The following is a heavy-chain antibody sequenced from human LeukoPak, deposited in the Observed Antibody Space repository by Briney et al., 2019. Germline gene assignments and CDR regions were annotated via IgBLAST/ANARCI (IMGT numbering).Heavy chain of an antibody. Sequence: GGSLRLSCAASGFTFDDYGMSWVRQAPGKGLEWVSGINWNGGSTGYADSVKGRFTISRDNAKNSLYLQMNSLRAEDTALYYCARVSGSYYNVGYYYYMDVWGKGTTVSVSS. CDR1: GFTFDDYG. CDR2: INWNGGST. D-gene: IGHD3-10*01. J-gene: IGHJ6*03. CDR3: ARVSGSYYNVGYYYYMDV. V-gene: IGHV3-20*04.